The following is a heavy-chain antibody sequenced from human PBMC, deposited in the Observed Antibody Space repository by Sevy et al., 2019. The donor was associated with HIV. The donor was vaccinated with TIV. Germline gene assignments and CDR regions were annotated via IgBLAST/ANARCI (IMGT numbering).Heavy chain of an antibody. D-gene: IGHD6-19*01. Sequence: SETLSLTCSVSGGSISSYYSSWIRQSPGKGLEWIGYVYYSGNTNYNPSLKSRVTISIDTSKNQFSLKLRSVTAADTAVYYCARDPIAVAPYFDNWGQGTLVTVSS. V-gene: IGHV4-59*01. CDR1: GGSISSYY. CDR2: VYYSGNT. J-gene: IGHJ4*02. CDR3: ARDPIAVAPYFDN.